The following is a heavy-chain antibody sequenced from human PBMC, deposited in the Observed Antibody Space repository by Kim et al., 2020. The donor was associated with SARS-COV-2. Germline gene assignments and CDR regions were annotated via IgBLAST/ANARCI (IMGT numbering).Heavy chain of an antibody. V-gene: IGHV3-73*01. CDR3: TRMSGQTLAFWDAFDV. Sequence: GGSLRPSCAASGFTFSDSPIHWVRQASGKGLEWVGRIRSKVYSYATSYAASVKGRFTISRDDSESTAYLQMNSLKTEDKAVYYCTRMSGQTLAFWDAFDV. CDR1: GFTFSDSP. J-gene: IGHJ3*01. D-gene: IGHD3-3*02. CDR2: IRSKVYSYAT.